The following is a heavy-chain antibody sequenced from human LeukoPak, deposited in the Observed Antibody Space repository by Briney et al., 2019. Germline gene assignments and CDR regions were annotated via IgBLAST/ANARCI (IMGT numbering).Heavy chain of an antibody. D-gene: IGHD3-22*01. J-gene: IGHJ4*02. CDR2: INSDGSTT. V-gene: IGHV3-74*01. CDR3: AKDRYYDSSGTFDY. Sequence: GGSLRLSCAAPGFTLNGYWMHWVRQAPGKGLVWVSRINSDGSTTSYADSVKGRFTISRDNSKNTLYLQMNSLRAEDTAVYYCAKDRYYDSSGTFDYWGQGTLVTVSS. CDR1: GFTLNGYW.